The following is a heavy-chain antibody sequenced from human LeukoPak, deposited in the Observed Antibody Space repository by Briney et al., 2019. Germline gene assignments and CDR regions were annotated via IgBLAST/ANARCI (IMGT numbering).Heavy chain of an antibody. J-gene: IGHJ3*01. CDR3: VVVVEPPDSDGFDV. Sequence: GGSLRLSCAASGFTFGNSWVHWVRQAPGKGLVWVSLINADGSTATCADSVKGQFTISRDNARNTLSLQMNSLTIEDTAVYYCVVVVEPPDSDGFDVWGQGTMITVSS. CDR2: INADGSTA. CDR1: GFTFGNSW. D-gene: IGHD1-14*01. V-gene: IGHV3-74*01.